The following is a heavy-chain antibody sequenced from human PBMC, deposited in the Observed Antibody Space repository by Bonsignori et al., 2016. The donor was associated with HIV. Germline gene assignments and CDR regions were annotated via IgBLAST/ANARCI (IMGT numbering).Heavy chain of an antibody. J-gene: IGHJ4*02. CDR2: ISTSGSTI. D-gene: IGHD1-14*01. Sequence: VRQAPGKGLEWVSYISTSGSTIYYAGSVKGRFTISRDNAKNSLDLQMNSLRDEDTAVYYCARGHNNHFDYWGQGALVTVSS. CDR3: ARGHNNHFDY. V-gene: IGHV3-48*02.